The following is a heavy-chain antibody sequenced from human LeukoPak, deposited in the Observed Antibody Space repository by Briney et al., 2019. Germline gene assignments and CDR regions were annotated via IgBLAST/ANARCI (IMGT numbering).Heavy chain of an antibody. V-gene: IGHV3-23*01. CDR2: IGSSGGGI. CDR1: GFTFSTYT. D-gene: IGHD7-27*01. J-gene: IGHJ5*02. Sequence: GGSLRLSCAASGFTFSTYTMYWVRHPPGKRLEWVSIIGSSGGGIHYADSVKGRFTISRDNSKNALYLQMNSLRVEGTAVYYCAIDPNWGTPSWGQGVLVTVSS. CDR3: AIDPNWGTPS.